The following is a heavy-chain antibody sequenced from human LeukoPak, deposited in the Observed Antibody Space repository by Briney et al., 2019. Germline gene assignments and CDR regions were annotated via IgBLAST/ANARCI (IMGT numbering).Heavy chain of an antibody. Sequence: GGSLRLSCAASGFPFSSYWMTWVRQAPGKGLEWVANIKQDGSEKYYVDSVKGRFTISRDNAKNSLYLQMNSLRAEDTAVYYCTRGRIQLWLRYGMDVWGQGTTVTVSS. V-gene: IGHV3-7*01. CDR1: GFPFSSYW. J-gene: IGHJ6*02. D-gene: IGHD5-18*01. CDR2: IKQDGSEK. CDR3: TRGRIQLWLRYGMDV.